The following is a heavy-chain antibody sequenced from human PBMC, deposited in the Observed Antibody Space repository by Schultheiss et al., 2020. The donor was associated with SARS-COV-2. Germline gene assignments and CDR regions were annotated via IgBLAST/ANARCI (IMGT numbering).Heavy chain of an antibody. Sequence: GGSLRLSCAASGFTFSSYAMSWVRQAPGKGLEWVSAISGSGGSTYYADSVKGRFTISRDNAKNSLYLQMNSLRAEDTAVYYCAKDILVVGATIVYWGQGTLVTVSS. D-gene: IGHD1-26*01. V-gene: IGHV3-23*01. CDR1: GFTFSSYA. CDR2: ISGSGGST. J-gene: IGHJ4*02. CDR3: AKDILVVGATIVY.